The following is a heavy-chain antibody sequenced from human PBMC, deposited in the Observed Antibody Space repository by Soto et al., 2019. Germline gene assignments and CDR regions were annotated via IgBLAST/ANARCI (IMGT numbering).Heavy chain of an antibody. V-gene: IGHV4-34*01. D-gene: IGHD5-12*01. CDR2: INHSGST. J-gene: IGHJ6*03. CDR1: GGSFSGYY. CDR3: ARGPLGLRLDYYYYMDV. Sequence: SETLSLTCAVYGGSFSGYYWSWIRQPPEKGLEWIGEINHSGSTNYNPSLKSRVTISVDTSKNQFSLKLSSVTAADTAVYYCARGPLGLRLDYYYYMDVWGKGTTVTVSS.